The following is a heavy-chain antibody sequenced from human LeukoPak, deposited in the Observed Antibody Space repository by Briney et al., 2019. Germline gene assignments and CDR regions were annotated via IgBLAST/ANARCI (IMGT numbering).Heavy chain of an antibody. Sequence: GRTLRLSCEASGVTLTSYCMDWVRHSPGKGLLCVARINSDGTSVNYADSVKGRFTISRDIAKNTLYLQMNSLRDDDTAIYYCVRVTWSGYGDSWGQGAQVTVSS. D-gene: IGHD3-3*01. CDR3: VRVTWSGYGDS. CDR1: GVTLTSYC. V-gene: IGHV3-74*01. J-gene: IGHJ4*02. CDR2: INSDGTSV.